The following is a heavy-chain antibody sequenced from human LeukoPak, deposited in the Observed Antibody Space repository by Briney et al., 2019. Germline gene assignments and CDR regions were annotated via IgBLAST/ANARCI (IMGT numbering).Heavy chain of an antibody. D-gene: IGHD4-17*01. Sequence: ASVKVSCKASGYTFATAGITWVRQAPGQGLEWMGIINPSGGSTSYAQKFQGRVTMTRDTSTSTVYMELSSLRSEDTAVYYCARDPSRDGDFDYWGQGTLVTVSS. J-gene: IGHJ4*02. CDR1: GYTFATAG. V-gene: IGHV1-46*01. CDR2: INPSGGST. CDR3: ARDPSRDGDFDY.